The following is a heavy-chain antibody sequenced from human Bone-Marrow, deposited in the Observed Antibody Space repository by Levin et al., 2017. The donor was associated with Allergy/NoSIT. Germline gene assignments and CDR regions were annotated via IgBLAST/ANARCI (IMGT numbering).Heavy chain of an antibody. V-gene: IGHV3-33*01. Sequence: GESLKISCAASGFSFSTYAMHWVRQAPGKGLEWVSVIWYDGSGKFYADSVKGRFTISRDNSKNTLYLQMNSLRAEDTAFYYCATEAAVSQFDYWGQGVLVTVTS. CDR3: ATEAAVSQFDY. J-gene: IGHJ4*02. CDR1: GFSFSTYA. D-gene: IGHD6-13*01. CDR2: IWYDGSGK.